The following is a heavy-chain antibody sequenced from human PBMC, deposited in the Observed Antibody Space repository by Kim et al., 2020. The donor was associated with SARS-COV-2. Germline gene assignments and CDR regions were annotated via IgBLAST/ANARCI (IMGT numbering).Heavy chain of an antibody. J-gene: IGHJ4*02. CDR1: GFTFGDYA. V-gene: IGHV3-49*03. CDR3: TRDPDIVVVTAMDY. D-gene: IGHD2-21*02. Sequence: GGSLRLSCTASGFTFGDYAMSWFRQAPGKGLEWVGFIRSKAYGGTTEYAASVKGRFTISRDDSKSIAYLQMNSLKTEDTAVYYCTRDPDIVVVTAMDYWGQGTLVTVSS. CDR2: IRSKAYGGTT.